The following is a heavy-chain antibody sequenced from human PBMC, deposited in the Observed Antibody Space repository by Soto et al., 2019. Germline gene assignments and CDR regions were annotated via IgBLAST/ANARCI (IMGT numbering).Heavy chain of an antibody. J-gene: IGHJ4*02. V-gene: IGHV3-23*01. D-gene: IGHD3-10*01. CDR2: VGDSGYST. CDR1: GFTFSNYA. CDR3: AKDRNAGRGPYFEY. Sequence: EVQLLESGGGLVQPGGSLRLSCATSGFTFSNYAVSWVRQAPGKGLEWVSTVGDSGYSTYYADSVMGRFTISRDNSKNTLYLQRNSLRVEDTAVYYCAKDRNAGRGPYFEYWGQGTLVIVSS.